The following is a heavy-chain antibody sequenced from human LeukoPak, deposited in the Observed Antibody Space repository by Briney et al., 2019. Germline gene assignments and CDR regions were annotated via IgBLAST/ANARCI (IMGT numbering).Heavy chain of an antibody. D-gene: IGHD7-27*01. CDR1: GFTFSSYA. J-gene: IGHJ6*02. V-gene: IGHV3-23*01. CDR2: ISGSGGST. Sequence: TGGSLRLSCAASGFTFSSYAMSWVRQAPGKGLEWVSAISGSGGSTYYADSVKGRFTISRDNSKNTLYLQMNSLRAEDTAVYYCARNRLSNWSGGPDYYYYGMDVWGQGTTVTVSS. CDR3: ARNRLSNWSGGPDYYYYGMDV.